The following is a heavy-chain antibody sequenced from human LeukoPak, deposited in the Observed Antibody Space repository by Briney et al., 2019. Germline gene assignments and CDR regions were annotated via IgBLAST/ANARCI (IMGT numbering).Heavy chain of an antibody. Sequence: GGSLRLSCAASGLPFSNYNMNWVRQAPGKGLGWVSSIIASSSYINYADSVTGRFTISRDNAKNSVYLQMNSLRAEDTAVYYCARDKDRTSAGRCYLPDDWGQGTLVTVSS. J-gene: IGHJ4*02. V-gene: IGHV3-21*01. CDR1: GLPFSNYN. CDR2: IIASSSYI. D-gene: IGHD2-15*01. CDR3: ARDKDRTSAGRCYLPDD.